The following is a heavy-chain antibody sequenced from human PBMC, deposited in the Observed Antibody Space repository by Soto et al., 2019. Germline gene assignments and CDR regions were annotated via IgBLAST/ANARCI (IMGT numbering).Heavy chain of an antibody. V-gene: IGHV4-59*08. Sequence: SETLSLTCTVSGDSFSGYYWAWIRQPPGKGLEFIGDIYYNGNPHYSPSLESRVTISVDASKNQFSLKLNSLTAADTAVYYCSRLLYGDHLDHWGQGTLVTVSS. D-gene: IGHD4-17*01. J-gene: IGHJ4*02. CDR1: GDSFSGYY. CDR2: IYYNGNP. CDR3: SRLLYGDHLDH.